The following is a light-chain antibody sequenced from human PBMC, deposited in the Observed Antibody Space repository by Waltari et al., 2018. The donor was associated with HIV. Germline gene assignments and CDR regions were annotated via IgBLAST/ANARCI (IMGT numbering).Light chain of an antibody. CDR2: GSS. Sequence: EIVLTQSPGTLSLSQGARATLPCRASQSVSSGYLAWYQQKPGQAPRLLIYGSSSRATGIPDRFSGSGSGTDVTLTISRLEPEDFAVYYCQQYGSSPPYTFGQGTKLEIK. J-gene: IGKJ2*01. CDR1: QSVSSGY. V-gene: IGKV3-20*01. CDR3: QQYGSSPPYT.